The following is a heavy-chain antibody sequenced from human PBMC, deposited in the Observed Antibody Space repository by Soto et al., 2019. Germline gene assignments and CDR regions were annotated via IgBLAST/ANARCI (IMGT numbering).Heavy chain of an antibody. D-gene: IGHD3-10*01. CDR3: ARGRRFGDNGSGIDY. CDR2: IYSSAYT. V-gene: IGHV4-31*03. J-gene: IGHJ4*02. CDR1: GGSISSGGYY. Sequence: QVQLQESGPGLVKPSQTLSLTCTVSGGSISSGGYYWSWIRQHPGKGLEWIGYIYSSAYTYYNPSLTSRVTISVDMSKTQFSLKLNSVTAADTAVYYCARGRRFGDNGSGIDYWGQGTLVTVSS.